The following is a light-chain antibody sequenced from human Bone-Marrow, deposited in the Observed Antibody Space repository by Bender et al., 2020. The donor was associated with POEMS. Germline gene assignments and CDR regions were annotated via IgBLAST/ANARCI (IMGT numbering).Light chain of an antibody. CDR3: SASDDSLGGWV. Sequence: QSVVTQPPSLSEAPRQRVTISCSGSSSNIGNHGVNWYQQLPGEAPKLLIYYDDLLTPGVSDRFSASKSGTSAYMAISELQSEDEALYYCSASDDSLGGWVFGGVTKLTVL. V-gene: IGLV1-36*01. CDR1: SSNIGNHG. J-gene: IGLJ3*02. CDR2: YDD.